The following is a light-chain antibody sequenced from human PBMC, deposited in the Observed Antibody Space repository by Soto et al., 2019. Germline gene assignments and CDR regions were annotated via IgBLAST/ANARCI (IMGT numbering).Light chain of an antibody. CDR2: WAS. CDR1: QSILYSSNNKNY. Sequence: DIVMTQSPDSLAVSLGERATINCKSSQSILYSSNNKNYLAWYQQKPGQPPKLLIYWASTRESGVPDRFSGSGSGTEFTLTINSLQTEDVAVYYCQQYYSAPITFGQGTRLEIK. CDR3: QQYYSAPIT. J-gene: IGKJ5*01. V-gene: IGKV4-1*01.